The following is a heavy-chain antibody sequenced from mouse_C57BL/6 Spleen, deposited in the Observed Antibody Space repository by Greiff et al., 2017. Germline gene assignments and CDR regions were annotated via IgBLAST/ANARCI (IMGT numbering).Heavy chain of an antibody. V-gene: IGHV1-55*01. J-gene: IGHJ3*01. CDR2: IYPGSGST. CDR1: GYTFTSYW. CDR3: ATLDSSGYGWFAC. D-gene: IGHD3-2*02. Sequence: QVQLQQPGAELVKPGASVKMSCKASGYTFTSYWITWVKQRPGQGLEWIGDIYPGSGSTNSNEKFKSKATLTVDTSSSTAYMQLSSLTSEDSAVYYCATLDSSGYGWFACWGQGTLVTVSA.